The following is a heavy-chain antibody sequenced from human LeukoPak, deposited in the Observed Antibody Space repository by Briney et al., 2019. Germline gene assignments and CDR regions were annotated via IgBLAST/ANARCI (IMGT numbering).Heavy chain of an antibody. Sequence: PSETLSLTCTVSGGSISSGDYYWSWIRQPPGKGLEWIGYIYTSGSTNYNPSLKSRVTISVDTSKNQFSLKLSSVTAADTAVYYCASGGGWLLPPFAYYYYMDVWGKGTTVTVSS. CDR2: IYTSGST. V-gene: IGHV4-30-4*01. J-gene: IGHJ6*03. D-gene: IGHD2-21*01. CDR1: GGSISSGDYY. CDR3: ASGGGWLLPPFAYYYYMDV.